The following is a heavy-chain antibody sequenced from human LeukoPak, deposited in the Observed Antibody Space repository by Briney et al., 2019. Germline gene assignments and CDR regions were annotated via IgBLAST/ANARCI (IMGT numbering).Heavy chain of an antibody. CDR1: GGSVSTSY. J-gene: IGHJ4*02. CDR2: IAYSVTT. V-gene: IGHV4-59*02. Sequence: SETLSLTCTVSGGSVSTSYWSWIRQPPGKGPECIGYIAYSVTTNYNPSLKSRVTISLDMSKNQFSLNLTSVTAADTAMYYCARDKHNAYCTGGRCSPFYFDSWGQGVLVTVSS. CDR3: ARDKHNAYCTGGRCSPFYFDS. D-gene: IGHD2-15*01.